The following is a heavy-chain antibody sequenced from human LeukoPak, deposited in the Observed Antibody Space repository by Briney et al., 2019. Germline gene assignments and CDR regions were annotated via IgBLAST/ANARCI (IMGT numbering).Heavy chain of an antibody. CDR3: ARELSGDLNY. CDR1: GFTFSSYS. V-gene: IGHV3-21*01. CDR2: IGSRNTYI. D-gene: IGHD3-3*01. Sequence: PGGSLRLSCAASGFTFSSYSMNWVRQAPGKGLEWVSSIGSRNTYIYYADSVKGRFTISRDNAKNSLYLQMSSLRAEDTAVYYCARELSGDLNYWGQGTLVTVSS. J-gene: IGHJ4*02.